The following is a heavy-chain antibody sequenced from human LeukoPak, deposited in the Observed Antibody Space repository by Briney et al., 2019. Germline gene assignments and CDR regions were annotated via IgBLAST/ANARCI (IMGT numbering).Heavy chain of an antibody. Sequence: GASVKVSCTTSGYTFSSYYLYWVRQAPGQGLEWMGVINPSGGSTSYAQKFQDRLTMTGDTSTSTVYMELSSLRSDDTAVYYCARAHVLTRIHVSRGAFDIWGQGTLVTVCS. CDR1: GYTFSSYY. CDR3: ARAHVLTRIHVSRGAFDI. J-gene: IGHJ3*02. V-gene: IGHV1-46*01. CDR2: INPSGGST. D-gene: IGHD5-18*01.